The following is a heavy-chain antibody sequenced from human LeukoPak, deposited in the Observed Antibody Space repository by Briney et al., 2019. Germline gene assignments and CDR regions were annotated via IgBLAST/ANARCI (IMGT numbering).Heavy chain of an antibody. CDR2: ISGSGVTT. Sequence: PGGSLRLSCAASGFTFSNYAMSWVRRAPGKGLEWVSTISGSGVTTYYADSVKGRFTISRDNSKNTLYLQMNSLRVEDTAVYYCAAPSTVTDYWGQGTLVTVSS. J-gene: IGHJ4*02. CDR1: GFTFSNYA. D-gene: IGHD3-16*02. V-gene: IGHV3-23*01. CDR3: AAPSTVTDY.